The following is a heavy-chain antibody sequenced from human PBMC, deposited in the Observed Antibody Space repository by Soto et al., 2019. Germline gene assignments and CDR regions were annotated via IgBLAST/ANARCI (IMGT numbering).Heavy chain of an antibody. D-gene: IGHD2-15*01. V-gene: IGHV4-31*03. J-gene: IGHJ4*02. CDR3: ARGSVVAATLFDY. CDR1: GGSISSGGYY. Sequence: QVQLQESGPGLVKPSQTMSLTCTVSGGSISSGGYYWSWIRQHPGKGLEWIGYIYYSGSTYYNPSLKSRVTISVDTSKNQFSLKLSSVTAADTAVYYCARGSVVAATLFDYWGQGTLVTVSS. CDR2: IYYSGST.